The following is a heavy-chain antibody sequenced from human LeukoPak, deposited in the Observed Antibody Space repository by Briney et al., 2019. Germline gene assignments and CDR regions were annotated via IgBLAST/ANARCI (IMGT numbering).Heavy chain of an antibody. Sequence: SETLSLTCTVSGGSISSGGYYWSWIRQHPGKGLEWIGYIYYSGSTYYNPSLKSRVTISVDTSKNQFSLKLSSVTAADTAVYYCARGAAEYYYDSSGYYDWGQGTLVTVSS. CDR2: IYYSGST. D-gene: IGHD3-22*01. CDR1: GGSISSGGYY. J-gene: IGHJ4*02. CDR3: ARGAAEYYYDSSGYYD. V-gene: IGHV4-31*03.